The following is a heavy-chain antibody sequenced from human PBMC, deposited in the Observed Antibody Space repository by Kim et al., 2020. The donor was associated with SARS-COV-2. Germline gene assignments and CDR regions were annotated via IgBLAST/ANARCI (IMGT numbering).Heavy chain of an antibody. Sequence: SRVTISVDTSKNQFSLKLSSVTAADTAVYYCAGVNPFIVVVPAAINWFDPWGQGTLVTVSS. D-gene: IGHD2-2*02. CDR3: AGVNPFIVVVPAAINWFDP. J-gene: IGHJ5*02. V-gene: IGHV4-34*01.